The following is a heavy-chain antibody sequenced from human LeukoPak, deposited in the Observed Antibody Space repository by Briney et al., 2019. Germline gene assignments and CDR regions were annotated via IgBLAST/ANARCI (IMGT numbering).Heavy chain of an antibody. CDR3: TRGAGWLIDY. CDR1: DDSISDYY. Sequence: SETLSLTCTVSDDSISDYYRGWLRQPPGKGLEWIGYIHNSGTSTYNLSLKSRVTISADTSKNRFSLKLNSMTTADTAVYYCTRGAGWLIDYWGQGILVTVSS. J-gene: IGHJ4*02. CDR2: IHNSGTS. V-gene: IGHV4-59*01. D-gene: IGHD3-16*01.